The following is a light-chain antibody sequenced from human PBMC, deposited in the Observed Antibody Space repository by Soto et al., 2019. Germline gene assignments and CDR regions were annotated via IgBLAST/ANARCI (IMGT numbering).Light chain of an antibody. Sequence: QSALSQPASVSGSPGQSITISCTATTSDIYIYDYVSWYQQYPGKAPKLIISDVSNRPTGVSDRFSGSASGNAASLTISGLQTEDEGHYYCGSYTTTKTHVFFGGGTQLTVL. V-gene: IGLV2-14*03. CDR3: GSYTTTKTHVF. CDR1: TSDIYIYDY. CDR2: DVS. J-gene: IGLJ7*01.